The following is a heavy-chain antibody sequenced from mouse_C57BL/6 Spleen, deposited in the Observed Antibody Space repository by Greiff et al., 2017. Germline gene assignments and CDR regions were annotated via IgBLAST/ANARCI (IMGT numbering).Heavy chain of an antibody. V-gene: IGHV1-59*01. D-gene: IGHD4-1*01. J-gene: IGHJ2*01. Sequence: QVQLQQSGAELVRPGTSVKLSCKASGYTFTSYWMHWVKQRPGQGLEWIGVIDPSDSYTNYNQKFKGKATLTVDTSSSTAYMQLSSLTSEDSAVYYCARELHYFDYWGQGTTLTVSS. CDR2: IDPSDSYT. CDR3: ARELHYFDY. CDR1: GYTFTSYW.